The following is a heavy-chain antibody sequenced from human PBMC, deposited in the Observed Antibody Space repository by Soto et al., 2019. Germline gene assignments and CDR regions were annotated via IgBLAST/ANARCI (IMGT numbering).Heavy chain of an antibody. CDR1: GYTFTSYG. J-gene: IGHJ6*02. CDR3: ARDLPKYDILTGPRTYYGMDV. D-gene: IGHD3-9*01. Sequence: GASVKVSCKASGYTFTSYGISWVGQAPGQGLEWIGWISAYNGNTNYAQKLQGRVTMTTDTSTSTAYMELRSLRSDDTAVYYCARDLPKYDILTGPRTYYGMDVWGQGTTVTVSS. CDR2: ISAYNGNT. V-gene: IGHV1-18*04.